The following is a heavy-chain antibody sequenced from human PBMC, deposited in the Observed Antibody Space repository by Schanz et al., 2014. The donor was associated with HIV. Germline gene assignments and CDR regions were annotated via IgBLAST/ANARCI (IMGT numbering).Heavy chain of an antibody. CDR1: GYTFNDYF. CDR2: IKPNNGVT. V-gene: IGHV1-2*02. J-gene: IGHJ4*02. D-gene: IGHD6-19*01. Sequence: QVQLVQSGAAVKKPEASVKVSCKASGYTFNDYFIHWIRQAPGQGLEWMGWIKPNNGVTNYAEEFQGRVTMTRDTSIRTAYMELSRLRSDDTAVYYCARNIAVAGTRDVYYIDYWGRGTLVTVSS. CDR3: ARNIAVAGTRDVYYIDY.